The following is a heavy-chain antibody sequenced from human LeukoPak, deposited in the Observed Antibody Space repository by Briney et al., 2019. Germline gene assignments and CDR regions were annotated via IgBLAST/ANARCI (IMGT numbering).Heavy chain of an antibody. Sequence: GGSLRLSCAASGFSFSDYYMDWIRQAPGKGLEWVGRARNKANGYRTEYSASVDGRFTVSRDNSQNSLLLQINSLKTEDTAVYFCARAFSYSVGTCYSDYYDFWGQGAQVTVSS. J-gene: IGHJ4*02. CDR2: ARNKANGYRT. CDR3: ARAFSYSVGTCYSDYYDF. V-gene: IGHV3-72*01. CDR1: GFSFSDYY. D-gene: IGHD2-15*01.